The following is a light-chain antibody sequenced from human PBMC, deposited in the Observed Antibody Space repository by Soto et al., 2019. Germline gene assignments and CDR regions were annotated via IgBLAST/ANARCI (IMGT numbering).Light chain of an antibody. CDR3: VAWDDNLDAHV. CDR2: VND. V-gene: IGLV1-44*01. CDR1: SSNMGTNT. J-gene: IGLJ1*01. Sequence: QSVLTQPPSASGTPGQRVTISCFGGSSNMGTNTVGWYQQLPGAAPKVLIYVNDKRPSGVPDRFSGSNSGTSASLTISGLXXXXXXDYYCVAWDDNLDAHVFGTGTKLTVL.